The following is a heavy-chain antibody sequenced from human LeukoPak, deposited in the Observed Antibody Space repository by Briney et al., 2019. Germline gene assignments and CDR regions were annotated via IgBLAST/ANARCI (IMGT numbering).Heavy chain of an antibody. D-gene: IGHD2-15*01. J-gene: IGHJ4*02. CDR3: ARDTAAYCSGGSCYYPDY. CDR2: IYTSGST. CDR1: GGSISSGSYY. Sequence: SQTLSLTCTVSGGSISSGSYYWSWIRQPAGKGLEWIGRIYTSGSTNYNPSLKSRVTISVDTSKNQFSLKLSSVTPADTAVYYCARDTAAYCSGGSCYYPDYWGQGTLVTVSS. V-gene: IGHV4-61*02.